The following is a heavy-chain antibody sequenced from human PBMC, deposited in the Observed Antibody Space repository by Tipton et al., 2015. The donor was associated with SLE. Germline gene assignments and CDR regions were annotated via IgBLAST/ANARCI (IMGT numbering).Heavy chain of an antibody. V-gene: IGHV3-9*01. CDR1: GFTFADYA. CDR2: ISWNSGSI. CDR3: AKDPGAYTGTAMVSSSDY. J-gene: IGHJ4*02. Sequence: SLRLSCAASGFTFADYAMHWVRQAPGKGLEWVSGISWNSGSIGYADSVKGRFTISRDNAKNSLYLQMNSLRAEDTAVYYCAKDPGAYTGTAMVSSSDYWGQGTLVTVSS. D-gene: IGHD5-18*01.